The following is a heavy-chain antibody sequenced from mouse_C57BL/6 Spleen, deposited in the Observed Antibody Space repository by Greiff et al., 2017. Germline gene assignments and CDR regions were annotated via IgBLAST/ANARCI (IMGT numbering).Heavy chain of an antibody. D-gene: IGHD2-4*01. CDR3: ATPYDYDEDYYAMDY. J-gene: IGHJ4*01. CDR2: IDPNSGGT. V-gene: IGHV1-72*01. Sequence: VKLQQPGAELVKPGASVKLSCKASGYTFTSYWMHWVKQRPGRGLEWIGRIDPNSGGTKYNEKFKSKATLTVDKPSSTAYMQLSSLTSEDSAVYYCATPYDYDEDYYAMDYWGQGTSVTVSS. CDR1: GYTFTSYW.